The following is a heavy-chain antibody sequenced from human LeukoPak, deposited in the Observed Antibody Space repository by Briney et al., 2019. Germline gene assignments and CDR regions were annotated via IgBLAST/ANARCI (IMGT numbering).Heavy chain of an antibody. D-gene: IGHD4-17*01. V-gene: IGHV3-23*01. J-gene: IGHJ4*02. CDR1: VFIFKNYA. CDR2: TTTAGTT. Sequence: PGGSLTLSCAASVFIFKNYAMSWVRQTPGKGLEWVSSTTTAGTTQYADSVKGRFTLSRDNSRNTLLLQMTNLRAEDTAMYFCTRDQGRDYSPVGSATHAFWGQGNLVAVSS. CDR3: TRDQGRDYSPVGSATHAF.